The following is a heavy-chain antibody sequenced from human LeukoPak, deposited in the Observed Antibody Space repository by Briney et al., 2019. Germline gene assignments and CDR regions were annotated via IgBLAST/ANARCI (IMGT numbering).Heavy chain of an antibody. Sequence: ASVKVSCKASGYTFTSHDINWVRQATGQGLEWMGRINPNSGGTNYAQKFQGRVTMTRDTSISTAYMELSRLRSDDTAVYYCARGGRFWSGYYLTDAFDIWGQGTMVTVSS. CDR1: GYTFTSHD. CDR2: INPNSGGT. D-gene: IGHD3-3*01. V-gene: IGHV1-2*06. CDR3: ARGGRFWSGYYLTDAFDI. J-gene: IGHJ3*02.